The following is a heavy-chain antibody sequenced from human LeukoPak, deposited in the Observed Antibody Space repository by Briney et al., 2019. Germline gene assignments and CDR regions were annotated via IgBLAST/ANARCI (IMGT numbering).Heavy chain of an antibody. V-gene: IGHV3-23*01. D-gene: IGHD2-21*01. CDR2: ISGSGGST. CDR1: GFTFSSYA. Sequence: GGSLRLSCAASGFTFSSYAMSWVRQAPGKGLEWVSAISGSGGSTYYADSVKGRFTISRDNSKNTLYLQMNSLRAEDTAVYYCAKDPRDIGAKIAVSPFQHWGQGTLVTVSS. CDR3: AKDPRDIGAKIAVSPFQH. J-gene: IGHJ1*01.